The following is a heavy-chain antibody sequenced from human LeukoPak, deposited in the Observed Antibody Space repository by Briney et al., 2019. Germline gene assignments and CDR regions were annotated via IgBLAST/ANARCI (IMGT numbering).Heavy chain of an antibody. Sequence: PGGSLRLSCAASGFTFSRYEMNWVRQAPGKGLEWVSYISSSGSTIYYADSVKGRFTISRDNAKNSLYLQMNSLRAEDTAVYYCARTSSGWYYFDYWGQGTLVTVSS. CDR2: ISSSGSTI. J-gene: IGHJ4*02. CDR3: ARTSSGWYYFDY. V-gene: IGHV3-48*03. D-gene: IGHD6-19*01. CDR1: GFTFSRYE.